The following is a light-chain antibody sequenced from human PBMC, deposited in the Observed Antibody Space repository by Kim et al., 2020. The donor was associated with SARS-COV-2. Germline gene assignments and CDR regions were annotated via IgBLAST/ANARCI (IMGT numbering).Light chain of an antibody. Sequence: LTQPPSVSKGLRQTATLTCTGNSNNVGNQGAAWLQQHQGHPPRLLSYRNNNRPSGISERFSASRSGNTASLTITGLQPEDEADYYCSAWDSSLSVWV. CDR2: RNN. CDR3: SAWDSSLSVWV. CDR1: SNNVGNQG. V-gene: IGLV10-54*04. J-gene: IGLJ3*02.